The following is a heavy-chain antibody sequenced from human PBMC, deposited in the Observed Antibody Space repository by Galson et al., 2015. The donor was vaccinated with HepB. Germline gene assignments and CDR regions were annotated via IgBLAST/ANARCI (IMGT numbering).Heavy chain of an antibody. J-gene: IGHJ6*02. V-gene: IGHV3-30*18. D-gene: IGHD3-9*01. CDR1: GFTFSSYG. Sequence: SLRLSCAASGFTFSSYGMHWVRQAPGKGLEWVALISYDGTNKYYADSVKGRFTISRDNSKNTLYLQMNSLRTDDTAVFYCAKVSQRPIMGRYSDGFRPGDYGMDVWGQGTTVTVSS. CDR3: AKVSQRPIMGRYSDGFRPGDYGMDV. CDR2: ISYDGTNK.